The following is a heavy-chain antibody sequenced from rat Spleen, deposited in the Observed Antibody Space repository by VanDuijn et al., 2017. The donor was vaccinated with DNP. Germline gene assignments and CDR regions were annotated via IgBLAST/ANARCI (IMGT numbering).Heavy chain of an antibody. CDR2: ISSGGST. V-gene: IGHV2S8*01. CDR1: GFSLTTYG. J-gene: IGHJ2*01. Sequence: QVQLKESGPGLVQPSQTLSLTCTVSGFSLTTYGVSWVRQPPGKVLEWIAAISSGGSTYYNSALKSRLSISRDTSKSQVFLKMNSLQTEDTAIYYCTSNYFDYWGQGVMVTVSS. CDR3: TSNYFDY.